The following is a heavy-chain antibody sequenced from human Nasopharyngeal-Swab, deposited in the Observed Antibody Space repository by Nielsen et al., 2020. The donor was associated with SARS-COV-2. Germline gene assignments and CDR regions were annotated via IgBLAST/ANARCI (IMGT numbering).Heavy chain of an antibody. CDR3: ARDGEQQLVRHFDN. CDR2: IYFDGSNK. CDR1: GFTFSNYA. Sequence: GESLKISCAASGFTFSNYAMHWVRQAPGKGLEWVALIYFDGSNKYYADSVKGRFTISRDNSKNTLSLQMNSLRAEDTAVYYCARDGEQQLVRHFDNWGQGTLVTVSS. D-gene: IGHD6-13*01. V-gene: IGHV3-33*01. J-gene: IGHJ4*02.